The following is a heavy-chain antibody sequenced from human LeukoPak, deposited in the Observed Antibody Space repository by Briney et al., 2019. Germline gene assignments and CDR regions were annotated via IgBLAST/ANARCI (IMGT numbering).Heavy chain of an antibody. CDR3: ARVGYCSSTSCYAGNEFDH. CDR1: GYSISSGYY. J-gene: IGHJ5*02. Sequence: PSETLSLTCTVSGYSISSGYYWGWIRQPPGKGLEWIGSIYHSGSTYYNPSLKSRVTISVDTSKNQFSLKLSSVTAADTAVYYCARVGYCSSTSCYAGNEFDHWGQGALVTVSS. V-gene: IGHV4-38-2*02. CDR2: IYHSGST. D-gene: IGHD2-2*01.